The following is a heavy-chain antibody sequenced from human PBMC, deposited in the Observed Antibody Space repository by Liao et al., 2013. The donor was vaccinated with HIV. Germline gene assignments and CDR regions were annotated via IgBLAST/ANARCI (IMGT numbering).Heavy chain of an antibody. J-gene: IGHJ1*01. CDR3: ARGCSSGGSCYRGWIFQH. Sequence: QLQLQESGPGLVKPSETLSLTCTVSGGSISSSSYYWGWIRQPPGKGLEWIANIYHSGSTNYNPSLKSRVTISVDTSKNQFSLKLSSVTAADTAVYYCARGCSSGGSCYRGWIFQHWGQGTLVTVSS. CDR1: GGSISSSSYY. D-gene: IGHD2-15*01. CDR2: IYHSGST. V-gene: IGHV4-39*07.